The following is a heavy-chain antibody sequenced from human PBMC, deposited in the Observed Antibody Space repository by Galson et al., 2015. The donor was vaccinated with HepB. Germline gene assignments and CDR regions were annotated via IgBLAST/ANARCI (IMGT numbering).Heavy chain of an antibody. D-gene: IGHD6-19*01. Sequence: SLRLSCAASGFTFSSYAMSWVRQAPGQGLEWVSTISGSGGSTYFADSVRGRFTISRDTSKNTLYLQMNSLIAEDTAVYYCAKGTIAVGGRYYYGMDVWGQGTTVTVSS. CDR1: GFTFSSYA. V-gene: IGHV3-23*01. J-gene: IGHJ6*02. CDR2: ISGSGGST. CDR3: AKGTIAVGGRYYYGMDV.